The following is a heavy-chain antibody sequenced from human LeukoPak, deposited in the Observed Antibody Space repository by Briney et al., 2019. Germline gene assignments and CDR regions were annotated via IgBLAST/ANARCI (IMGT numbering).Heavy chain of an antibody. CDR1: GGSFSGYY. Sequence: SETLSLTCAVYGGSFSGYYWSWIRQPPGKGLEWIGEINHSGSTNYNPSLKSRVTISVDTSKNQFSLKLSSVTAADTAVYYCARGYCGGDCYTTYYYYYMDVWGKGTTVTVSS. CDR3: ARGYCGGDCYTTYYYYYMDV. J-gene: IGHJ6*03. V-gene: IGHV4-34*01. D-gene: IGHD2-21*01. CDR2: INHSGST.